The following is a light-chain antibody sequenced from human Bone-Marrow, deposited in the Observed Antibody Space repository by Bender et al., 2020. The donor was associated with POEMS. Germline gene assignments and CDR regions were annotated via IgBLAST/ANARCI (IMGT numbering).Light chain of an antibody. V-gene: IGLV2-14*03. CDR1: SSDVGGYNY. CDR2: DVT. Sequence: QSALTQPASVAGSPGQSITISCTGTSSDVGGYNYASWYQQHPGKAPKLVIFDVTHRPAGVSNRFSGSKSGHTASLTISGLQAEDEADYYCSSYARTSRVFGTGTKLTVL. J-gene: IGLJ1*01. CDR3: SSYARTSRV.